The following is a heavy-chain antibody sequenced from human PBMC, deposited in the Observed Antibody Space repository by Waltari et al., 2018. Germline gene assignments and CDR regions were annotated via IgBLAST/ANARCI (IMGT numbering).Heavy chain of an antibody. CDR2: RKQDGTKE. CDR1: GFTLSNYY. Sequence: EVQLVESGGGLVQPGGSLRLSCSASGFTLSNYYMTWVRQAPGKGLEWVANRKQDGTKENYADSVRGRFTISRDNAKSSLYLQMNNLRAEDTAVYSCERDSYGWGSHDYWGQGTLVTVSS. V-gene: IGHV3-7*01. CDR3: ERDSYGWGSHDY. J-gene: IGHJ4*02. D-gene: IGHD3-16*01.